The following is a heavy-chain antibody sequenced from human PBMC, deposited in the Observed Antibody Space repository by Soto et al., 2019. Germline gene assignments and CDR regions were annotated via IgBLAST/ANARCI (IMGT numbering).Heavy chain of an antibody. J-gene: IGHJ4*02. CDR2: IYYSGST. CDR1: GGSVSSGGYY. Sequence: QVQLQESGPGLVKPSETLSLTCSVSGGSVSSGGYYWSWIRQPPGKGLEWIGCIYYSGSTDYNPSLKSRVTMSLDKSKHQFSLKLNSVTAADTAVYFCARSGSDRYFDYWGQGNLVTVSS. D-gene: IGHD3-10*01. V-gene: IGHV4-61*08. CDR3: ARSGSDRYFDY.